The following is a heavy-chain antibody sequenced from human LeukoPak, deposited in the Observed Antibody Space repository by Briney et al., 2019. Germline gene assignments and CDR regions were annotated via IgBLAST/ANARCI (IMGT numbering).Heavy chain of an antibody. V-gene: IGHV3-66*01. D-gene: IGHD2-2*01. CDR1: GFTVSSNY. J-gene: IGHJ6*02. CDR2: IYSGGST. Sequence: GGSLRLSCAASGFTVSSNYMSWVRQAPGKGLEWVSVIYSGGSTYYADSVKGRFTISRDNSKNTLYLQMNSLRAEDTAVYYCARKRRRYCSSTSCYRGPYYYYGMDVWGQGTTVTVSS. CDR3: ARKRRRYCSSTSCYRGPYYYYGMDV.